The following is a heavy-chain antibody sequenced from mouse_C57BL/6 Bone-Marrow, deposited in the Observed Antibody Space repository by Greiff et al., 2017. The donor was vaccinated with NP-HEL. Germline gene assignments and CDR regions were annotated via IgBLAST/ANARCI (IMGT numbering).Heavy chain of an antibody. CDR3: ARQDSYSNYFDY. V-gene: IGHV2-6-1*01. CDR1: GFSLTSYG. D-gene: IGHD2-5*01. Sequence: VQLQESGPGLVAPSHCLSITCTVSGFSLTSYGVHWVRQPPGKGLEWLVVIWSDGSTTYNSALKSRLSISKDNSKSQVFLKMNSLQTDDTAMYYCARQDSYSNYFDYWGQGTTLTVSS. J-gene: IGHJ2*01. CDR2: IWSDGST.